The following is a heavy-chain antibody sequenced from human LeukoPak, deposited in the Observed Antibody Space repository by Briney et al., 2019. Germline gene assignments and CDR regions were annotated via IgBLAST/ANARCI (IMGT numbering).Heavy chain of an antibody. D-gene: IGHD3-22*01. CDR1: GYTFTSYG. CDR2: ISAYNGNT. CDR3: ARVGDYYDSSGFRASGVYYYYMDV. Sequence: ASVKVSCKASGYTFTSYGISWVRQAPGQGLEWMGWISAYNGNTNYAQKLQGRVTMTTDTSTSTAYMELRSLRSDDTAVYYCARVGDYYDSSGFRASGVYYYYMDVWGKGTTVTVSS. V-gene: IGHV1-18*01. J-gene: IGHJ6*03.